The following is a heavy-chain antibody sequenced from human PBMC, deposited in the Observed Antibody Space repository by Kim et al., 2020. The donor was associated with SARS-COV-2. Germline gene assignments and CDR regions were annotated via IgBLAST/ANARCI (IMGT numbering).Heavy chain of an antibody. J-gene: IGHJ4*02. V-gene: IGHV4-59*08. Sequence: PSLKSRRTIAADTSKSQLSLRLSAVTAADTAVYYCARHEPESGSYSHAFDHWGQGTLVTVSS. CDR3: ARHEPESGSYSHAFDH. D-gene: IGHD3-10*01.